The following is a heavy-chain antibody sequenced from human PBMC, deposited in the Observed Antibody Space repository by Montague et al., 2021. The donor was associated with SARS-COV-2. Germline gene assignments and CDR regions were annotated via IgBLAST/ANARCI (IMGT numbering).Heavy chain of an antibody. Sequence: TLSLICTVSGGSISSGGYYWSWIRQHPGKGLEWIGYIYYSGSTYYNPSLKSRVTISVDTSKNQFSLKLSSVTAADTAVYYCARAAPWSFRDILTGYYYYYGMDVWGQGTTVTVSS. J-gene: IGHJ6*02. V-gene: IGHV4-31*03. D-gene: IGHD3-9*01. CDR2: IYYSGST. CDR1: GGSISSGGYY. CDR3: ARAAPWSFRDILTGYYYYYGMDV.